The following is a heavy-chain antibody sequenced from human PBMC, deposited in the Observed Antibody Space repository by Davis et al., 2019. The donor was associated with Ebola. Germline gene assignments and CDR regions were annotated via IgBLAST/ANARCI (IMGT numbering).Heavy chain of an antibody. J-gene: IGHJ4*02. CDR2: ISYDGSNK. V-gene: IGHV3-30-3*01. Sequence: GESLKISCAASGFTFSSYAMHWVRQAPGKGLEWVAVISYDGSNKYYADSVKGRFTISRDNSKNTLYLQMNSLRAEDTAVYYCARDLDYGGNSFDYWGQGTLVTVSS. D-gene: IGHD4-23*01. CDR3: ARDLDYGGNSFDY. CDR1: GFTFSSYA.